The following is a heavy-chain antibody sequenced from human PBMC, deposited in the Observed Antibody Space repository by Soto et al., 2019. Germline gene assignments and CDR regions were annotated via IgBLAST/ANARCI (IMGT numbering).Heavy chain of an antibody. CDR2: ISYDGSNK. CDR1: GFTFSSYG. D-gene: IGHD3-16*02. J-gene: IGHJ6*02. Sequence: GSLRLSCAASGFTFSSYGMHWVRQAPGKGLEWVAVISYDGSNKYYADSVKGRFTISRDNSKNTLYLQMNSLRAEDTAVYYCAKALSNRETYYDYVWGSYRPSHYYYGMDVWGQGTTVTVSS. CDR3: AKALSNRETYYDYVWGSYRPSHYYYGMDV. V-gene: IGHV3-30*18.